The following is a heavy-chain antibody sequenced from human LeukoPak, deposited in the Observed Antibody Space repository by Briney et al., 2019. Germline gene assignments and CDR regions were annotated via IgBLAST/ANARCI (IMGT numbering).Heavy chain of an antibody. CDR2: INPSGGST. J-gene: IGHJ4*02. V-gene: IGHV1-46*01. CDR1: GYTFTSYY. D-gene: IGHD3-22*01. CDR3: ARERTGNSDSSGHYDY. Sequence: ASVKVSCKASGYTFTSYYMHWVRQAPGQGLEWMGIINPSGGSTSYAQEFQGRVTMTRDTSTSTVYMELSSLRSEDTAVYYCARERTGNSDSSGHYDYWGQGTLVTVSS.